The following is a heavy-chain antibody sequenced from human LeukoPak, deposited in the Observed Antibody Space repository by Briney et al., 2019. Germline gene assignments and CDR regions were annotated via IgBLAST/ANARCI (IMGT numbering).Heavy chain of an antibody. CDR2: FNPNSGGT. D-gene: IGHD3-22*01. CDR1: GYTFTGYY. J-gene: IGHJ1*01. CDR3: ARVSYYDSSGYYIDEYFQH. Sequence: ASVKVSCKASGYTFTGYYMHWVRQAPGQGHEWMGWFNPNSGGTNYAQKFQGRVTMTRDTSVSTAYMELSRLRSDDTAVYYCARVSYYDSSGYYIDEYFQHWGQGTLVTVSS. V-gene: IGHV1-2*02.